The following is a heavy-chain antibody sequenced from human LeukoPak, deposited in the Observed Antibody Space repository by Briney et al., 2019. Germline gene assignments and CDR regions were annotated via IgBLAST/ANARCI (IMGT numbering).Heavy chain of an antibody. J-gene: IGHJ4*02. Sequence: GGSLRLSCAASGFTFDDYAMHWVRQAPGKGLEWVSGISWNSGSIGYADSVKGRFTISRDNAKNFLYLQMNSLRAEDTALYYCAKDMSSGWPGPFYYFDYWGQGTLVTVSS. D-gene: IGHD6-19*01. V-gene: IGHV3-9*01. CDR1: GFTFDDYA. CDR3: AKDMSSGWPGPFYYFDY. CDR2: ISWNSGSI.